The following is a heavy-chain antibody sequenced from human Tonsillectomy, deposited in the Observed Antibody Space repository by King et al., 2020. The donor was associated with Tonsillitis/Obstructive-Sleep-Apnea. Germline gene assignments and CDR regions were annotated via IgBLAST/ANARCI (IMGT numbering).Heavy chain of an antibody. V-gene: IGHV2-5*02. CDR3: AHRSLRDFWSDYSFDY. J-gene: IGHJ4*02. D-gene: IGHD3-3*01. Sequence: TLNESGPTLVKPTQTLTLTCTFSGFLFSTSGVGVGWIRQPPGKALEWLALIYWDDDKRYSPSLKNRLTITKDTSKNQVVLTMTNMDPVDTATYYCAHRSLRDFWSDYSFDYWGQGTLVTVSS. CDR1: GFLFSTSGVG. CDR2: IYWDDDK.